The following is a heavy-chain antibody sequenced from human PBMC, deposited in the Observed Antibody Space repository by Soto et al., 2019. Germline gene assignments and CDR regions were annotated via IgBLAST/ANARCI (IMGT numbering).Heavy chain of an antibody. J-gene: IGHJ5*02. CDR2: ITSTSSYI. CDR3: ARDPYFVP. CDR1: GFTFSSYN. Sequence: GGSLRLSCVASGFTFSSYNMNWVRQAPGEGLEWVSSITSTSSYINYADSVKGRFSISRDNAKNSLYLQMNSLRAEDTAVYYCARDPYFVPWGQGTLVTVSS. V-gene: IGHV3-21*01.